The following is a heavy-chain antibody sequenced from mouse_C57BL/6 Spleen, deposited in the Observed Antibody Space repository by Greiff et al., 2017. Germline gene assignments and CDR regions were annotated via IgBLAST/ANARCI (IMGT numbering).Heavy chain of an antibody. Sequence: VQLQQSGPELVKPGASVKISCKASGYSFTGYYMNWVKQSPEKSLEWIGEINPSTGGTTYNQKFKAKATLTVDKSSSTAYMQLKSLTSEDSADXYCAIQYYYAMDYWGQGTSVTVSS. J-gene: IGHJ4*01. CDR3: AIQYYYAMDY. V-gene: IGHV1-42*01. CDR2: INPSTGGT. CDR1: GYSFTGYY.